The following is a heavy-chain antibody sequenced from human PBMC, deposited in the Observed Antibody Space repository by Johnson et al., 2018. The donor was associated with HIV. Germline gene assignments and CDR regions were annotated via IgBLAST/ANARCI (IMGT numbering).Heavy chain of an antibody. Sequence: VQLVESGGGLVQPGGSLRLSCAASGFTFSHNAMHWVRQGPGKGLAYVSAISSNGGSTCYANSVKGRFTIFRDNSKNTLYLQMGSLRAEDMAVYYCARASGEWDAFDIWGQGTVVTVSS. D-gene: IGHD3-10*01. V-gene: IGHV3-64*01. CDR2: ISSNGGST. CDR1: GFTFSHNA. CDR3: ARASGEWDAFDI. J-gene: IGHJ3*02.